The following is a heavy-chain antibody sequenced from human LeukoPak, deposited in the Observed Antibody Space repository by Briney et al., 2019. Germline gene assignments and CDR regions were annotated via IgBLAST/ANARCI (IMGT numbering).Heavy chain of an antibody. CDR3: AKARARWSSFDY. CDR2: ISGNSGSI. D-gene: IGHD4-23*01. CDR1: GFTFDDYA. J-gene: IGHJ4*02. V-gene: IGHV3-9*01. Sequence: PGRSLRLSCAASGFTFDDYAMHWVRQAPGKGLEWVSGISGNSGSIGYADSVKGRFTISRDNAKNSLYLQMNSLRAEDTALYYCAKARARWSSFDYWGQGTLVTVSS.